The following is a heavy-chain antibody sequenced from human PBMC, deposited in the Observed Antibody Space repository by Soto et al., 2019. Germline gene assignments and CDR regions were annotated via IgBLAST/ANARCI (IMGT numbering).Heavy chain of an antibody. Sequence: LSLTCTASGGSSSSSTYSWGWIRQPPGKGLEWIGSMHYSGATYYNPSLKSRVSISVDTSKSQFSLKLTFVTAADTAVYFCARQGSNSSRRLSWFDPWGQGTLVTVSS. D-gene: IGHD3-16*01. CDR2: MHYSGAT. CDR1: GGSSSSSTYS. CDR3: ARQGSNSSRRLSWFDP. J-gene: IGHJ5*02. V-gene: IGHV4-39*01.